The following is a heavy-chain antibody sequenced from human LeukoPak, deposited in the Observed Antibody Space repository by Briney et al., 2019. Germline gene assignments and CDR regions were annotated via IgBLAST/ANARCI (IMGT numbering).Heavy chain of an antibody. V-gene: IGHV3-21*01. Sequence: GGSLRLSCAASGFTFSSYSMNWVRQAPGKGLEWVSSISSSRSYIYYADSVKGRFTISRGNAKNSLYLQMNSLRAEDTAVYYCARDCSTTSCYPYWGQGTLVTVSS. J-gene: IGHJ4*02. D-gene: IGHD2-2*01. CDR1: GFTFSSYS. CDR3: ARDCSTTSCYPY. CDR2: ISSSRSYI.